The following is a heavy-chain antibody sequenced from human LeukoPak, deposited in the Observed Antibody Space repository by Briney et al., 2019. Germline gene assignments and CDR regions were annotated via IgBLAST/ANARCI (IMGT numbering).Heavy chain of an antibody. V-gene: IGHV3-11*04. D-gene: IGHD6-19*01. CDR3: ARDGGSAWFLDY. Sequence: SGGSLRLSCAASGFTFSDNYMSWIRQAPGKGLEWVSYISSSGNTTYNADSVEGRFSITRDNAKNSLYLQMNSLRAEDTAVYYCARDGGSAWFLDYWGQGTLVTVSS. J-gene: IGHJ4*02. CDR2: ISSSGNTT. CDR1: GFTFSDNY.